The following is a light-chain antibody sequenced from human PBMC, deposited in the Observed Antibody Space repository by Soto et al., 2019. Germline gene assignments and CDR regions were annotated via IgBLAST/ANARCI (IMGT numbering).Light chain of an antibody. CDR2: DVF. J-gene: IGKJ1*01. V-gene: IGKV1-39*01. CDR3: QQRYSNSRT. Sequence: DIQEPHGPSSLSESVGHRVTITCQASQNISSYLNWYQQKPGKAPKLLIYDVFNLKTGVPSRFSGNGSGTDFTLTISSLQPEDFATYYCQQRYSNSRTFGQGTKVDIK. CDR1: QNISSY.